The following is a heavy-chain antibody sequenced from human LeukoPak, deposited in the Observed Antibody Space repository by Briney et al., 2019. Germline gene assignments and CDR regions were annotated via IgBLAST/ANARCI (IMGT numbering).Heavy chain of an antibody. Sequence: PSETLSLTCTLSGGSISTYYWSWIRQPPGKGLEWIGYIYHSGSTNYNPSLKSRVTISVDTSKNQFSLNLSSVTAADTAVYYCARGGGYASPIGYWGQGALVTVSS. V-gene: IGHV4-59*01. CDR3: ARGGGYASPIGY. CDR1: GGSISTYY. D-gene: IGHD5-12*01. CDR2: IYHSGST. J-gene: IGHJ4*02.